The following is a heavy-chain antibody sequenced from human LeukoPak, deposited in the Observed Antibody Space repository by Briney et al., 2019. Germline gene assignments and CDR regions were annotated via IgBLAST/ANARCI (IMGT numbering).Heavy chain of an antibody. CDR3: ARVEVVTGLEEYFDL. V-gene: IGHV3-21*01. D-gene: IGHD2-15*01. CDR2: ISRSSSYI. Sequence: GGSLSLFCAASGFTLSSYSMNWARQAPGGGREWVSSISRSSSYIYYAASVKGRFTISRDNAKNSLYLQMNSLRAEDTAVYYCARVEVVTGLEEYFDLWGRGTLVTVSS. J-gene: IGHJ2*01. CDR1: GFTLSSYS.